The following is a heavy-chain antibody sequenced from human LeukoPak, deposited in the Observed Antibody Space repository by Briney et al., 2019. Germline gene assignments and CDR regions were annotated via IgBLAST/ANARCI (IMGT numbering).Heavy chain of an antibody. CDR2: IWSDGTNQ. J-gene: IGHJ4*02. CDR1: GFTFSHYG. D-gene: IGHD4-11*01. Sequence: GRSLTLSCAASGFTFSHYGLHWGRQAPCKGLEWVAVIWSDGTNQFYEDSVKGRFTISRDAFQNTVFLQMSSLRAEDTAIYYCARDAQRGLDYSNSLQYWGQGTLVTDSS. V-gene: IGHV3-33*01. CDR3: ARDAQRGLDYSNSLQY.